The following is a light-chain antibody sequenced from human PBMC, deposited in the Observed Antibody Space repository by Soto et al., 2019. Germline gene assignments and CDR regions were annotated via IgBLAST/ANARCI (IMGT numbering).Light chain of an antibody. Sequence: QSALTQPGSVSGSPGQSITISCSGTSSDVGGYNYASWYQHHPGKVPKIIIYEVTHRASGVSDRFSGSKSGNTASLTISGLQAEDEADYYCSSYATTFTLVFGGGTKVTVL. V-gene: IGLV2-14*01. J-gene: IGLJ2*01. CDR3: SSYATTFTLV. CDR1: SSDVGGYNY. CDR2: EVT.